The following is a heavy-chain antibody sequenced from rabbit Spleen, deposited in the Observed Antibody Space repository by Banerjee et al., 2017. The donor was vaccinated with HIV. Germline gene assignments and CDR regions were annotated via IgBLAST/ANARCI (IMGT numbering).Heavy chain of an antibody. CDR1: GVSFSSSSY. Sequence: QSLEESGGDLVKPGASLTLTCTASGVSFSSSSYMCWVRQAPGKGLEWIACIDTYTVKSVYASWATGRFTFSRTSSTTVTLQMTSLTAADTAAYFCARDGYSRGWGIILYYFNLWGPGTLVTVS. D-gene: IGHD4-1*01. J-gene: IGHJ4*01. V-gene: IGHV1S40*01. CDR3: ARDGYSRGWGIILYYFNL. CDR2: IDTYTVKS.